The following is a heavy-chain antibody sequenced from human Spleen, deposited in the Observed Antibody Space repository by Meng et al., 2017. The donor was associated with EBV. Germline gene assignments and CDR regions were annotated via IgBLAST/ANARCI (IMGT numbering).Heavy chain of an antibody. D-gene: IGHD3-10*01. CDR3: ASVDLGEFTHDR. CDR2: FYHTGST. V-gene: IGHV4-30-2*01. CDR1: GCSISSGIDS. J-gene: IGHJ4*02. Sequence: QQRAESVHGCVQPAHTLSAPCALSGCSISSGIDSWSWIRQPPGKGLEWIGYFYHTGSTYYNPSLKSRVTILVDRSKNQFSLRLSSVTAADTAVYYCASVDLGEFTHDRWGQGTLVTVSS.